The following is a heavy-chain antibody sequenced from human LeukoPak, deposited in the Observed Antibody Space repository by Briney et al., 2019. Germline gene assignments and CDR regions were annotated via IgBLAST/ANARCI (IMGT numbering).Heavy chain of an antibody. D-gene: IGHD3-10*01. Sequence: SETLSLTCTVSGGSISSGDYYWSWIRQPPGKGLEWIGYIYYSGSTYYNPSLKSRVTISVDTSKNQFSLKLSSVTAADTAVYYCARVSGGVRGVITSTSFYFDYWGQGTLVTVSS. V-gene: IGHV4-30-4*01. CDR1: GGSISSGDYY. J-gene: IGHJ4*02. CDR2: IYYSGST. CDR3: ARVSGGVRGVITSTSFYFDY.